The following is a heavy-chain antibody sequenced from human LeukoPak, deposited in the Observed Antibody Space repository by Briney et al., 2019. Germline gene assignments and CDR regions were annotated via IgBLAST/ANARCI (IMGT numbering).Heavy chain of an antibody. V-gene: IGHV3-30-3*01. CDR1: GFTFSSYA. CDR2: ISYDGSNK. D-gene: IGHD2-8*01. CDR3: ARTQMGY. Sequence: GRSPRLSCAASGFTFSSYAMHWVRQAPGKGLEWVAVISYDGSNKYYADSVKGRFTISRDNSKNTLYLQMNSLRAEDTAVYYCARTQMGYWGQGTLVTVSS. J-gene: IGHJ4*02.